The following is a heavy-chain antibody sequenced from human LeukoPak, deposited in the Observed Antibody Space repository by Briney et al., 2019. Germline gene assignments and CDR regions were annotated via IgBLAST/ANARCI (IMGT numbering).Heavy chain of an antibody. CDR3: ARDRNTVTTSSYFDY. Sequence: GGSLRLSCAASGFTFSSHSMHWVRQAPGKGLEWVAVISYDGSNKYYADSVQGRFSISRDNSKNTLYLQVNSLRAEDTAVYSCARDRNTVTTSSYFDYWGRGTLVTVSS. V-gene: IGHV3-30-3*01. D-gene: IGHD4-17*01. J-gene: IGHJ4*02. CDR2: ISYDGSNK. CDR1: GFTFSSHS.